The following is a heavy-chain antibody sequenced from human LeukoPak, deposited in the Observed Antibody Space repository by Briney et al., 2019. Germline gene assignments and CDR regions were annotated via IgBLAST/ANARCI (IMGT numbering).Heavy chain of an antibody. V-gene: IGHV3-48*01. D-gene: IGHD2-21*02. CDR1: GFTFSSYS. CDR3: ARDSYYCGGDCYTNWFDP. CDR2: ISSSSSTI. Sequence: PGGSLRLSCAASGFTFSSYSMNWVRQAPGKGLEWVSYISSSSSTIYYADSVKGRFTISRDNAKNSLYLQMNSLRAEDTAVYYCARDSYYCGGDCYTNWFDPWGQGTLVTVSS. J-gene: IGHJ5*02.